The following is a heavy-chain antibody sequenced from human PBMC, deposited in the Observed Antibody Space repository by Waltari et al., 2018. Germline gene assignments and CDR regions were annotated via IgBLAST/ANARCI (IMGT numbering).Heavy chain of an antibody. CDR2: IYYSGST. CDR1: GGSISSYY. J-gene: IGHJ4*02. D-gene: IGHD6-6*01. V-gene: IGHV4-59*01. Sequence: QVQLQESGPGLVKPSETLSLTCTVSGGSISSYYWSWIRQPPGKGLEWIGYIYYSGSTNDNPSLKSRVTISVDTSKNQFSLKLSSVTAADTAVYYCAREIWGSSVYFDYWGQGTLVTVSS. CDR3: AREIWGSSVYFDY.